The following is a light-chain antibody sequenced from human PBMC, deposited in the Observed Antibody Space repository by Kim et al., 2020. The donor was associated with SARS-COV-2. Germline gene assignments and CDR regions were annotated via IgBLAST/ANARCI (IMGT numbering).Light chain of an antibody. J-gene: IGLJ3*02. Sequence: VAPGKTAGITCGGNNIGSKSVHWYQQKPGRAPVLVIYYDSDRPSGIPERFSGSNSGNTATLTISRVEAGDEADYYCQVWDSSSDQVFGGGTQLTVL. CDR1: NIGSKS. CDR2: YDS. CDR3: QVWDSSSDQV. V-gene: IGLV3-21*04.